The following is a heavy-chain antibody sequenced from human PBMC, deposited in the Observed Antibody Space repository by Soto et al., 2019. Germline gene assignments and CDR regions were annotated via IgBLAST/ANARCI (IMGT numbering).Heavy chain of an antibody. CDR2: ISAYNGNT. V-gene: IGHV1-18*01. CDR3: AKLYDSSGYYGEDTYYFDY. CDR1: GYTFTRYG. Sequence: ASVKVSCKASGYTFTRYGISWVRQAPGQGLEWMGWISAYNGNTNYAQKLQGRVTMTTDTSTSTAYMELRSLRSDDTAVYYCAKLYDSSGYYGEDTYYFDYWGQGTLVTVSS. D-gene: IGHD3-22*01. J-gene: IGHJ4*02.